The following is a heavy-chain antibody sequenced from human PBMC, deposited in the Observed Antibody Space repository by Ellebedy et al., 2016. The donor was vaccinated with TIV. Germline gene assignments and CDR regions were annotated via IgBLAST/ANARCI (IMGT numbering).Heavy chain of an antibody. Sequence: PGGSLRLSCAASGFTFSSYAMSWVRQAPGKGLEWVSAISGSGGSTYYADSVKGRFTISRENSQDTLFLQMDSLRAEDTAIYYCAKAFHDSSGYYYDYFDNWGQGTLVTVYS. D-gene: IGHD3-22*01. CDR2: ISGSGGST. J-gene: IGHJ4*02. V-gene: IGHV3-23*01. CDR1: GFTFSSYA. CDR3: AKAFHDSSGYYYDYFDN.